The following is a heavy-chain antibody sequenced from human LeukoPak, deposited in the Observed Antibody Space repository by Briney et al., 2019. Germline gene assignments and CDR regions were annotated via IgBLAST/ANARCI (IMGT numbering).Heavy chain of an antibody. CDR1: GYTLTELS. D-gene: IGHD3-9*01. J-gene: IGHJ4*02. CDR2: FDPENGET. Sequence: ASVKVSCKVSGYTLTELSMHWVRRAPGKGLEWMGGFDPENGETIYAQKFQGRVTMTEDTSTDTAYMELSSLRSEDTAVYYCATSYYDILTGYRPLAYWGQGTLVTVSS. CDR3: ATSYYDILTGYRPLAY. V-gene: IGHV1-24*01.